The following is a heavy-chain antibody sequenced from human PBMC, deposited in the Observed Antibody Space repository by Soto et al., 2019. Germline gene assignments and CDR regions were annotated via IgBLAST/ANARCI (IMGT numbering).Heavy chain of an antibody. J-gene: IGHJ4*02. CDR3: ARGKRAYYDILTGFAYFDY. Sequence: TLSLTCTVSGGSISSCVYYWSWIRQHPGKGLEWIGYIYYSGSTYYNPSLKSRVTISVDTSKNQFSLKLSSVTAADTAVYYCARGKRAYYDILTGFAYFDYWGQGTLVTVSS. V-gene: IGHV4-31*03. CDR2: IYYSGST. CDR1: GGSISSCVYY. D-gene: IGHD3-9*01.